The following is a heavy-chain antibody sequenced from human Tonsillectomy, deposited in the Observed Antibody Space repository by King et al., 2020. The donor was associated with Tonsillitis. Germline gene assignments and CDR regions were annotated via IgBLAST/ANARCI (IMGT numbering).Heavy chain of an antibody. CDR3: ATSTGNYVWGSPAY. CDR1: GFTVSSNY. D-gene: IGHD3-16*01. CDR2: IYSGGNT. V-gene: IGHV3-66*01. J-gene: IGHJ4*02. Sequence: VQLVESGGGLVQPGESLRLSCAASGFTVSSNYMSWVRQAPGKGLEWVSVIYSGGNTYYADSVKGRFTISRDNSKNTLYLQMNSLRVEDTAVYYCATSTGNYVWGSPAYWGQGTPVTVSS.